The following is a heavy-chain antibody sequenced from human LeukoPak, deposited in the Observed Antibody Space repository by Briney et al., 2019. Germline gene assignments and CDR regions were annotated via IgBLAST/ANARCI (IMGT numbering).Heavy chain of an antibody. D-gene: IGHD2-2*02. CDR2: IYYSGST. V-gene: IGHV4-39*07. J-gene: IGHJ4*02. CDR1: GGSISSYY. CDR3: ARASYIPAGLDY. Sequence: SETLSLTCTVSGGSISSYYWSWIRQPPGKGLEWIGSIYYSGSTYYNPSLKSRVTISVDTSKNQFSLKLSSVTAADTAVYYCARASYIPAGLDYWGQGTLVTVSS.